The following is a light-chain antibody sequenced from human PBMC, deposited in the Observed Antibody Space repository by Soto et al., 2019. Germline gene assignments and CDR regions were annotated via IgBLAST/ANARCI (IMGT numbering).Light chain of an antibody. J-gene: IGKJ4*01. V-gene: IGKV1-39*01. CDR1: QSITTF. CDR2: AAS. Sequence: DIQMTQSPSSLSTSVGDRVTLTCRASQSITTFLNWYQQKPGKAPKLLIYAASTLQSGVPSRFSGSGSGTDFTLTISSLQPEDFATYYCQQSYITPRTFGGGTKVDIK. CDR3: QQSYITPRT.